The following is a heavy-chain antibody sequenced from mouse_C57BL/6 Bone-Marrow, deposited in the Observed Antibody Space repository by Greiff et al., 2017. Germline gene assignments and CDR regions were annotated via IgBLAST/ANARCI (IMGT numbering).Heavy chain of an antibody. Sequence: VQLQQSGPELVKPGASVKMSCKASGYTFTDYNMHWVKQSHGKSLEWIGWIYPRDGSTKYNEKFKGKATLTVDTSSSTAYMELHSLTSEDSAVYFCARLEFDGSSGDWYFDVWGTGTTVTVSS. CDR1: GYTFTDYN. CDR2: IYPRDGST. D-gene: IGHD1-1*01. CDR3: ARLEFDGSSGDWYFDV. V-gene: IGHV1-85*01. J-gene: IGHJ1*03.